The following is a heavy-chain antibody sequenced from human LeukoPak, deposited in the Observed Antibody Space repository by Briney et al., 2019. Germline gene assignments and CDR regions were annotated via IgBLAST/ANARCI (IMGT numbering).Heavy chain of an antibody. CDR1: GFTFSSYA. V-gene: IGHV3-53*01. CDR3: GRDVGP. J-gene: IGHJ5*02. CDR2: IYSGGTT. Sequence: GGSLRLSCAASGFTFSSYAMSWVRQAPGKGLEWVSVIYSGGTTYYANSVKGRFTISRDSSKNTMYLQMNGLRVEDTAMYYCGRDVGPWGQGTLVTVSS.